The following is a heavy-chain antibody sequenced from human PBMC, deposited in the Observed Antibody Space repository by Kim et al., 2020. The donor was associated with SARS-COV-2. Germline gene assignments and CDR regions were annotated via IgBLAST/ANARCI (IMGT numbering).Heavy chain of an antibody. V-gene: IGHV1-46*01. CDR3: AREAALIAAPQKNFDY. CDR2: INPSGAFT. J-gene: IGHJ4*02. Sequence: ASVKVSCKASGFPFTNYFMHWVRQAPGQGLEWIGTINPSGAFTLFTQKYQGRVIITKDTSTSTVYMEVNSLRSEDTAVYFCAREAALIAAPQKNFDYWGQCTLVTVS. CDR1: GFPFTNYF. D-gene: IGHD6-25*01.